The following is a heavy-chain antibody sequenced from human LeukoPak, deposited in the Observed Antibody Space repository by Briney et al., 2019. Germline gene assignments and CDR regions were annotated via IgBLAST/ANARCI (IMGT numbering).Heavy chain of an antibody. V-gene: IGHV3-30*03. Sequence: GGSLRLSCTASGFTFRSYSIHWIRQAPGKGLEWVAVISYDGRNQFYGHSVKGRFTISRDNSKNTLYLQMNNLRAEDSAVYYCARDGRGAVAGTGAFDIWGQGTMVSVSS. CDR1: GFTFRSYS. CDR3: ARDGRGAVAGTGAFDI. D-gene: IGHD6-19*01. J-gene: IGHJ3*02. CDR2: ISYDGRNQ.